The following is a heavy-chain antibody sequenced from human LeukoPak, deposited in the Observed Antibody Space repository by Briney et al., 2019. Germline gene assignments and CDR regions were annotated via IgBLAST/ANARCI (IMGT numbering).Heavy chain of an antibody. D-gene: IGHD5-12*01. CDR1: GYTFTGYY. Sequence: ASVKVSCKASGYTFTGYYIHWVRQAPGQGLEWMGWINPNSGGTNYAQKFQGRVTMTRDMSTSTVYMELSSLRSEDTAVYYCARVHSGYDFDYWGQGTLVTVSS. CDR2: INPNSGGT. J-gene: IGHJ4*02. V-gene: IGHV1-2*02. CDR3: ARVHSGYDFDY.